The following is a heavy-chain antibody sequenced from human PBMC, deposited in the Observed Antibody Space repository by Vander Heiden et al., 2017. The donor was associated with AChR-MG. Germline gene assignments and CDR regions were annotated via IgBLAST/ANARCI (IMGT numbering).Heavy chain of an antibody. CDR1: GFTFRSYG. CDR2: ISYDGSYK. D-gene: IGHD4-17*01. J-gene: IGHJ4*02. V-gene: IGHV3-30*18. CDR3: AKASYGDYARGGLGY. Sequence: QVQLVESGGGVVQPGRSLRLSRAASGFTFRSYGIHWVRQAPGRGLDWVAVISYDGSYKYYADSVKGRFTISRDNSKNTLYLQMNSLRAEDTAVYYCAKASYGDYARGGLGYWGQGTLVTVSS.